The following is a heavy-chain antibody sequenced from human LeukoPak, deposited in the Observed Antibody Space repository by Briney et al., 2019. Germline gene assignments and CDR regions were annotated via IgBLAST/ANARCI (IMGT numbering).Heavy chain of an antibody. J-gene: IGHJ4*02. V-gene: IGHV1-24*01. CDR3: ATIADYYDSSGYYYWYFDY. CDR2: FDPEDGET. CDR1: GYTLTELS. Sequence: ASVKVSCKVSGYTLTELSMHWVRQAPGKGLEWMGGFDPEDGETIYAQKFQGRVTMTEDTSTDTAYMELSSLRSEDTAVYYCATIADYYDSSGYYYWYFDYWGQGTLVTVSS. D-gene: IGHD3-22*01.